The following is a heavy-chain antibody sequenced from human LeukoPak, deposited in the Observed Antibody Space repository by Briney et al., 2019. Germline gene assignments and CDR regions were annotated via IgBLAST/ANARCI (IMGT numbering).Heavy chain of an antibody. D-gene: IGHD4-17*01. V-gene: IGHV1-69*05. CDR3: ARSGDDGDYGDYYYYYMDV. Sequence: SVQDSCRASGGTCISYAISWVRQAPGQGVEWMGGIIPIFGTANYAQKFQGRVTITTDESTSTAYMELSSLRSEDTAVYYCARSGDDGDYGDYYYYYMDVWGKGTTVTVSS. CDR2: IIPIFGTA. J-gene: IGHJ6*03. CDR1: GGTCISYA.